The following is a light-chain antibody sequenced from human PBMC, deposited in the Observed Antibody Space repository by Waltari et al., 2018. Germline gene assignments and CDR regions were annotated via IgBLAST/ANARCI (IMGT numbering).Light chain of an antibody. CDR2: GNS. V-gene: IGLV1-40*01. CDR3: QSYDSSLSGWV. J-gene: IGLJ3*02. CDR1: SSNIGAGYD. Sequence: QSVLTQPPSVSGAPGQRVTISCAGSSSNIGAGYDVHGNQQLPGTAPKLLIYGNSNRPSGVPDRFSGSKSGTSASLAITGLQAEDEADYYCQSYDSSLSGWVFGGGTKLTVL.